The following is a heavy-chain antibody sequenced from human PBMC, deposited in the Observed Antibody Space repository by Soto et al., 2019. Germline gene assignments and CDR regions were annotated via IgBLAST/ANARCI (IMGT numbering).Heavy chain of an antibody. Sequence: EVQLVESGGGLVQPGRSLRLSCAASGFTFDDYAMHWVRQAPGKGLEWVSGISWNSGSIGYADSVKGRFTISRDNAKKSMYLQMNSLRAEDTALYYCATLGDSESPYWYFDLWGRGTLVTVSS. V-gene: IGHV3-9*01. CDR2: ISWNSGSI. D-gene: IGHD3-16*01. CDR3: ATLGDSESPYWYFDL. CDR1: GFTFDDYA. J-gene: IGHJ2*01.